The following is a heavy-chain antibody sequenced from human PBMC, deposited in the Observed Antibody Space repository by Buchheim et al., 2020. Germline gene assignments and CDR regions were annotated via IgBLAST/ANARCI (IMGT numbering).Heavy chain of an antibody. V-gene: IGHV4-59*01. CDR3: AFDRNNGDTYSFDS. CDR2: VYYSGST. Sequence: QVQLQASGPGLVKPSETLSLTCTVSGGSISDYYWSWIRQPPGKGLEWIGHVYYSGSTNYNPSLGSRVTMSVDTSNNHFSLNLSSLTSADSAVYYCAFDRNNGDTYSFDSWGQGTL. J-gene: IGHJ4*02. CDR1: GGSISDYY. D-gene: IGHD5-24*01.